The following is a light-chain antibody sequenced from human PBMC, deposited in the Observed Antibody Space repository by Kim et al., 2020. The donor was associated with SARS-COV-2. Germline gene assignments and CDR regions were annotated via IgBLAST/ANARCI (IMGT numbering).Light chain of an antibody. Sequence: EIVVTQSPATLSVSPGESATLSCRASQSVSNKVAWHQQKPGQAPRLLIYDASTRATGIPARFTGSGSGTEFTLTINSLQSEDFAVYHCQQYNKWPLSFGQGTRLEIK. CDR1: QSVSNK. V-gene: IGKV3-15*01. CDR2: DAS. J-gene: IGKJ5*01. CDR3: QQYNKWPLS.